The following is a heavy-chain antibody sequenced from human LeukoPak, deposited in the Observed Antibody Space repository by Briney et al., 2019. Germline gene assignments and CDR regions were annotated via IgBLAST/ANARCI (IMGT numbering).Heavy chain of an antibody. D-gene: IGHD3-22*01. J-gene: IGHJ4*02. CDR1: GFTVSNNY. CDR3: ARVSSGYYLHFDY. V-gene: IGHV3-53*01. CDR2: IYSDGST. Sequence: GGSLRLSCAASGFTVSNNYMSWVRQAPGKGLEWVSVIYSDGSTYHADSVKGRFTISRDNSKNTLYLQMNSLRAEDTAVYYCARVSSGYYLHFDYWGQGTPVTVSS.